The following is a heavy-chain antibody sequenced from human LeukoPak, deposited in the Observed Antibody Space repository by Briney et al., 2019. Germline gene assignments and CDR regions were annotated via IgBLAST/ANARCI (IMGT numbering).Heavy chain of an antibody. V-gene: IGHV3-48*03. CDR1: GFTFSSYE. CDR3: AREYNFDWSPDGMDV. D-gene: IGHD3-9*01. J-gene: IGHJ6*04. Sequence: GGSLRLSSAASGFTFSSYEMNWVRQAPGKGLEWVSYISSSGSTIYYADSVKGRFTISRDNAKNSLYLQMNSLRAEDTAVYYCAREYNFDWSPDGMDVWGKGTTVTVSS. CDR2: ISSSGSTI.